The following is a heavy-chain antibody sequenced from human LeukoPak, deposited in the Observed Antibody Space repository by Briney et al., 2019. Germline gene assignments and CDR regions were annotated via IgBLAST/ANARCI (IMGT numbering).Heavy chain of an antibody. Sequence: GGSLRLSCAASGFTFSIYWMSWVRQAPGKGLECVANIKQDGSEENYVDSVKGRFTISRDNAKSSLYLQMSNLRAEDTAVYFCAREGGWGSPAGYWGQGTLVTVSS. V-gene: IGHV3-7*01. CDR1: GFTFSIYW. D-gene: IGHD2-2*01. J-gene: IGHJ4*02. CDR2: IKQDGSEE. CDR3: AREGGWGSPAGY.